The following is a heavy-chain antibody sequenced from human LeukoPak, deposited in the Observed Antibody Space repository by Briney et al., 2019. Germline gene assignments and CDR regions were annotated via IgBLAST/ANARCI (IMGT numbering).Heavy chain of an antibody. J-gene: IGHJ4*02. V-gene: IGHV3-21*01. CDR2: ISSSSRYI. CDR3: ARDRGYYDSSGYTPIDY. Sequence: GGSLRLSCAASGFTFSSYSMNWVRQAPGKWLEWVSSISSSSRYIYYADSVKGRFTISRDNAKNSLYLQMNSLRAEDTAVYYCARDRGYYDSSGYTPIDYWGQGTLVTVSS. CDR1: GFTFSSYS. D-gene: IGHD3-22*01.